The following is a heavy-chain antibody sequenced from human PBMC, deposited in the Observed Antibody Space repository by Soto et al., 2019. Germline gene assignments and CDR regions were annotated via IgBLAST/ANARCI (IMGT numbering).Heavy chain of an antibody. CDR2: ISGSGGST. V-gene: IGHV3-23*01. CDR1: GFTFSSYA. CDR3: AKGRRLVAAADKFDY. Sequence: GGSLRLSCAASGFTFSSYAMSWVRQAPGKGLEWVSSISGSGGSTYYADSVKGRFTISRDNSKNTLYLQMNSLRAEDTAVYYCAKGRRLVAAADKFDYWGQGTLVTVSS. D-gene: IGHD6-13*01. J-gene: IGHJ4*02.